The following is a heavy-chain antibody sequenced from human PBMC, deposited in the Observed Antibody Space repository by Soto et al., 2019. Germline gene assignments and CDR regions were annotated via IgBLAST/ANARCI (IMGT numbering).Heavy chain of an antibody. CDR1: GYIFTNYG. D-gene: IGHD3-16*01. V-gene: IGHV1-18*01. CDR3: VRGDGGYFDQ. CDR2: ISAYNGHT. Sequence: QVQLVQSGVEVKKPGASVKVSCKAMGYIFTNYGLSWVRQAPGEGPEWLGWISAYNGHTKYAPKAQDRVTLPTDTHATTAYLELRSLRSDDAAGYYCVRGDGGYFDQWGQGTLVLVSS. J-gene: IGHJ4*02.